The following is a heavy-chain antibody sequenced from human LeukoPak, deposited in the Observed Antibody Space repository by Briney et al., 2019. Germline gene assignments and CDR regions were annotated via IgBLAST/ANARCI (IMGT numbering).Heavy chain of an antibody. J-gene: IGHJ4*02. CDR1: GGTFSSYA. CDR2: IIPIFGTA. Sequence: SVKVSCKASGGTFSSYAISWVRQAPGQGLEWMGGIIPIFGTANYAQKFQGRVTITTDESTSTAYMELSGLRSEDTAVYYCARGAYCSSTSCYPFDYWGQGTLVTVSS. CDR3: ARGAYCSSTSCYPFDY. D-gene: IGHD2-2*01. V-gene: IGHV1-69*05.